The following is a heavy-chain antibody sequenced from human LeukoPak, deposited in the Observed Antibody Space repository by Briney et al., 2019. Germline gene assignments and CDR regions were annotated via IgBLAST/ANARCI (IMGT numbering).Heavy chain of an antibody. D-gene: IGHD6-19*01. CDR3: ARDLYSSGLWD. CDR2: INPNSGGT. J-gene: IGHJ4*02. V-gene: IGHV1-2*02. CDR1: GYTFTSYG. Sequence: APVKVSCKASGYTFTSYGISWVRQAPGQGLEWMGWINPNSGGTNYAQKFQGRVTMTRDTSISTAYMELSRLRSDDTAVYYCARDLYSSGLWDWGQGTLVTVSS.